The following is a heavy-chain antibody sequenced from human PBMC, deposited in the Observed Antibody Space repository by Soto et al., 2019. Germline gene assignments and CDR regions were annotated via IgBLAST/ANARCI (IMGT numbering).Heavy chain of an antibody. CDR3: ARRSIHSAAFDI. J-gene: IGHJ3*02. CDR2: IYYSGST. Sequence: QVQLQESGPGLVKPSETLSLTCTVSGGSVSSDSYYWSWIRQPPGKGLEWIGYIYYSGSTNYNPSLQSRXXKXVXKSQNQFSLKLSAVTAADTAVYYCARRSIHSAAFDIWGQGTMVTVSS. CDR1: GGSVSSDSYY. V-gene: IGHV4-61*01.